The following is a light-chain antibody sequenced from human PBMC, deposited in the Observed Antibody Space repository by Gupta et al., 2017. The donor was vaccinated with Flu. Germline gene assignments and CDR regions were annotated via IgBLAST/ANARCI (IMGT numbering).Light chain of an antibody. V-gene: IGKV1-5*03. J-gene: IGKJ4*01. CDR2: KAS. Sequence: SVGDRVTFSCRASQRIGEWLAWFQQKPGKAPQLLIYKASELEIGVPSRFSGSGSGTEFTLTISSLQPDDFATYFCQYYSTSSVSFGGGTEVE. CDR1: QRIGEW. CDR3: QYYSTSSVS.